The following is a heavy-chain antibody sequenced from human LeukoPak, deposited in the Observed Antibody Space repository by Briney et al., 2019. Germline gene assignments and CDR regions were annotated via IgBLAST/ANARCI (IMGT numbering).Heavy chain of an antibody. V-gene: IGHV1-18*01. D-gene: IGHD3-10*01. Sequence: ASVTVSCKASGYTFTSYGISWVRQAPGQGLEWMGWISAYNGNTNYAQKLQGRVTMTADTSTSTAYMELRSLRSDDTAVYYCARSPAEYGSGSYYSDYWGQGTLVTVSS. CDR2: ISAYNGNT. CDR3: ARSPAEYGSGSYYSDY. J-gene: IGHJ4*02. CDR1: GYTFTSYG.